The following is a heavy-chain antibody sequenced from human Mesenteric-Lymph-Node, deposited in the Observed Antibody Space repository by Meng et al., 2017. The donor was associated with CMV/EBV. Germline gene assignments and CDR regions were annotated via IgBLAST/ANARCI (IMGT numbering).Heavy chain of an antibody. D-gene: IGHD1-7*01. CDR1: GFTFSSYA. CDR3: AKDRRGGTLAPTYYFGLDV. J-gene: IGHJ6*02. CDR2: ISGSGGST. Sequence: GGSLRLSCAASGFTFSSYAMSWVRQAPGKGLEWVSAISGSGGSTYYADSVKGRFTISRDNAKNSLYLQLNTLRAEDTATYFCAKDRRGGTLAPTYYFGLDVWGQGTTVTVSS. V-gene: IGHV3-23*01.